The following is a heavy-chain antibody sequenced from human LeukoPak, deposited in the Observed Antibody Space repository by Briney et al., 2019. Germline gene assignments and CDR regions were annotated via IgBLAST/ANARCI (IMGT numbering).Heavy chain of an antibody. CDR2: INPRSGST. V-gene: IGHV1-46*01. D-gene: IGHD6-6*01. CDR3: ARGSTRSSSSSGY. J-gene: IGHJ4*02. Sequence: ASVKVSCKASGYSFTNYYIHWVRQAPGQGLEWMGIINPRSGSTSYTQRFQGRVTMTRDTSTSTVYMELSGLRSEETAVYYCARGSTRSSSSSGYWGQGTLVTVSS. CDR1: GYSFTNYY.